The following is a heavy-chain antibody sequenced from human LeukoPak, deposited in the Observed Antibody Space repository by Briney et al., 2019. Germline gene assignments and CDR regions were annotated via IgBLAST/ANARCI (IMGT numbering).Heavy chain of an antibody. D-gene: IGHD3-10*01. V-gene: IGHV3-23*01. CDR2: LSGSGSSA. CDR3: AKQRYGSGNHYKDSFDY. CDR1: GFTFSSYA. Sequence: GGSLRLSCAASGFTFSSYAMTWVRLAPGKGLEWVSSLSGSGSSAYYADSVKGRFTISRDNSKNTLFLQKNSQRAEDTAIYYCAKQRYGSGNHYKDSFDYWGQGTLVTVSS. J-gene: IGHJ4*02.